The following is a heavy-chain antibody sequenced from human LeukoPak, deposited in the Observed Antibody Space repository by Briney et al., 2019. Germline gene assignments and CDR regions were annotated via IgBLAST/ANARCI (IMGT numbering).Heavy chain of an antibody. Sequence: GGSLRLSCAASGFTFTTYWMTWVRQAPGKGLEWVANIKQDGSATYYADSMKGRFTISRDNAKNSLYLQMNSLRADDTAVYYCGTSLDTAGGPYWGQGTLVTVSS. CDR2: IKQDGSAT. V-gene: IGHV3-7*01. J-gene: IGHJ4*02. CDR1: GFTFTTYW. D-gene: IGHD5-18*01. CDR3: GTSLDTAGGPY.